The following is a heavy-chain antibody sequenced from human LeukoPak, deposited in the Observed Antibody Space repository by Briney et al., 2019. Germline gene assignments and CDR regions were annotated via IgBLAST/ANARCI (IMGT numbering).Heavy chain of an antibody. V-gene: IGHV3-21*01. D-gene: IGHD2-2*01. J-gene: IGHJ4*02. CDR2: ISSSSSYI. CDR3: AFRPLGDCSSSTCYAFDY. CDR1: GFTFSSYS. Sequence: KSGGSLRLSCAASGFTFSSYSMNWVRQAPGKGLEWVSSISSSSSYIYYADSVKGRFTISRGNAKNSLYLQMNSLRDEDTAVYYCAFRPLGDCSSSTCYAFDYWGRGTLVTVSS.